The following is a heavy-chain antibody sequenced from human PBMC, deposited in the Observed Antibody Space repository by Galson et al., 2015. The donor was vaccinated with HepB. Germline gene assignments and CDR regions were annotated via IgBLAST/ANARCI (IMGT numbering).Heavy chain of an antibody. CDR1: GFTFSSYT. CDR2: ISYDGNNK. J-gene: IGHJ6*02. CDR3: ARAILSLRIAVAGPVYGMDV. D-gene: IGHD6-19*01. V-gene: IGHV3-30*14. Sequence: SLRLSCAASGFTFSSYTMHWVRQAPGKGLEWVAVISYDGNNKYYADSVKGRFTISRDNSKNTLYLQMNSLRAEDTAVYYCARAILSLRIAVAGPVYGMDVWGQGTTVTVSS.